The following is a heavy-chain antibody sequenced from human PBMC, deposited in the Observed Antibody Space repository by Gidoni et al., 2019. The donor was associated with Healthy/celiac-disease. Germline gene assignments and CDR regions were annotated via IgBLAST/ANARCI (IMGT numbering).Heavy chain of an antibody. Sequence: QIPLKESGPTLVKPTQTLPLTCTFSGFSLSTSGVGVGWIRQPPGKALEWLALIYWDDDKRYSPSMKSRLTITKDTSKNQVVLTMTNMDPVDTATYYCAHSPLPGDYGDYPNWFDPWGQGTLVTVSS. CDR1: GFSLSTSGVG. V-gene: IGHV2-5*02. J-gene: IGHJ5*02. CDR3: AHSPLPGDYGDYPNWFDP. CDR2: IYWDDDK. D-gene: IGHD4-17*01.